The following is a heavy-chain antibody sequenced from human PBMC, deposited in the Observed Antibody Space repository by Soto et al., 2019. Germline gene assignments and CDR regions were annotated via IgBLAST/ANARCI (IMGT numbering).Heavy chain of an antibody. CDR1: GFTFRSHA. CDR3: VKDRGTVGSSLRAFDL. D-gene: IGHD1-26*01. J-gene: IGHJ3*01. V-gene: IGHV3-23*01. CDR2: VSGGGDII. Sequence: EVLLLESGGGLVQPGGSLRLSCAASGFTFRSHAINWVRQSPGKGLEWVSVVSGGGDIIKYAESVKGRFTISRDNSQSTASLQVNSLKVEDTAMYYCVKDRGTVGSSLRAFDLWGQGTMVSVSS.